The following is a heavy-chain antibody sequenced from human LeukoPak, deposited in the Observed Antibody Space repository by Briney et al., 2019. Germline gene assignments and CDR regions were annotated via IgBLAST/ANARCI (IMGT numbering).Heavy chain of an antibody. V-gene: IGHV1-18*01. CDR3: ARADTAMAYFDY. CDR2: ISAYNGNT. J-gene: IGHJ4*02. CDR1: GYTFTIYG. Sequence: ASVKVSCKASGYTFTIYGISWLRQSPGQGLEWMGWISAYNGNTNYAQKLQGRVTMTTDTSPSTAYMELRSLRSDDTAVYYCARADTAMAYFDYWGQGTLVTVSS. D-gene: IGHD5-18*01.